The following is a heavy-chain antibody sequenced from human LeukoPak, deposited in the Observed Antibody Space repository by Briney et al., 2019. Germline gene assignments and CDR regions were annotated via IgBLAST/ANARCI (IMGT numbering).Heavy chain of an antibody. V-gene: IGHV4-34*01. CDR3: ARGPQVHTEIDY. D-gene: IGHD1-14*01. Sequence: SETLSLTCAVYGGSFSGYYWSWIRQPPGKGLEWIGEINHSGSTNYNPSLKSRVTISVDTSKNQFSLKLSSVTAADTTVYYCARGPQVHTEIDYWGQGTLVTVSS. CDR2: INHSGST. CDR1: GGSFSGYY. J-gene: IGHJ4*02.